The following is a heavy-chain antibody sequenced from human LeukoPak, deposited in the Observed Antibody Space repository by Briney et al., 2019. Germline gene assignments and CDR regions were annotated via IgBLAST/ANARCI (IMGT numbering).Heavy chain of an antibody. CDR3: VKYSSGWYYDY. V-gene: IGHV3-64D*09. CDR1: GFTLSKYA. CDR2: INDNGRST. Sequence: GRSLRLSCSASGFTLSKYAMHWVRQAPGKGLEYVSAINDNGRSTYYADSVKGRFSISRDNSTSTLYLQMSSLRTEDTAVYYCVKYSSGWYYDYWGQGTLVAVSS. D-gene: IGHD6-19*01. J-gene: IGHJ4*02.